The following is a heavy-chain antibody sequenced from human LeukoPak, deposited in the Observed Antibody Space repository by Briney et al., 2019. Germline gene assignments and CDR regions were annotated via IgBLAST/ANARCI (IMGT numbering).Heavy chain of an antibody. CDR1: GYTFTGYY. J-gene: IGHJ6*03. CDR3: ATDRHYDSRVYRDYYYMDV. Sequence: ASVKVSCKASGYTFTGYYMHWVRQAPGQGLEWMGWINPNSGDTNYAQKFQGMVTMTRDTSISTAYMELSRLRSDDTAVYYCATDRHYDSRVYRDYYYMDVWGKGTTVTVSS. D-gene: IGHD3-22*01. V-gene: IGHV1-2*02. CDR2: INPNSGDT.